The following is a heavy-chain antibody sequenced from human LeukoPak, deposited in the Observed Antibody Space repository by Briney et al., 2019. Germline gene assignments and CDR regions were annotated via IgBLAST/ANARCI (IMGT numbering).Heavy chain of an antibody. Sequence: PGGSLRLSCAASGFTFSSYSMNWVRQAPGKGLEWVSYISSSSSTIYYADSVKGRFTISRDNAKNSLYLQMNSLRAEDTAVYYCARAGDIAYYDILTGYYHNWFDPWGQGTLVTVSS. D-gene: IGHD3-9*01. CDR2: ISSSSSTI. J-gene: IGHJ5*02. V-gene: IGHV3-48*04. CDR3: ARAGDIAYYDILTGYYHNWFDP. CDR1: GFTFSSYS.